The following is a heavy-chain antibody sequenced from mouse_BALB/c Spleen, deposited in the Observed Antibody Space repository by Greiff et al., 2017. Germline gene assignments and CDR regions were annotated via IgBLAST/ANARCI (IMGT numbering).Heavy chain of an antibody. CDR2: ISSGGST. CDR1: GFTFGSYA. Sequence: DVKLVESGGGLVKPGGSLKLSCAASGFTFGSYAMSWVRQTPEKRLEWVASISSGGSTYYPDSVKGRFTISRDNARNILYLQMSSLRSEDTAMYYCARFRDTWFAYWGQGTLVTVSA. D-gene: IGHD3-3*01. J-gene: IGHJ3*01. CDR3: ARFRDTWFAY. V-gene: IGHV5-6-5*01.